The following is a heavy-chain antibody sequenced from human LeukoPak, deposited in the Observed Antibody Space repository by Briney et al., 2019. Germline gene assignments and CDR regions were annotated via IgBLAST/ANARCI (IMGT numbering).Heavy chain of an antibody. CDR1: GGSITSSRYY. J-gene: IGHJ4*02. Sequence: SETLSLTCAVSGGSITSSRYYWGWIRQPPGTGLEWIGSIYYTGSTYHNPSLKSRVTISVDTSKNQFSLKLSSVTAADTAVYYCARLLKSYDSSGYYSGGYYFDYWGQGTLVTVSS. CDR3: ARLLKSYDSSGYYSGGYYFDY. V-gene: IGHV4-39*01. D-gene: IGHD3-22*01. CDR2: IYYTGST.